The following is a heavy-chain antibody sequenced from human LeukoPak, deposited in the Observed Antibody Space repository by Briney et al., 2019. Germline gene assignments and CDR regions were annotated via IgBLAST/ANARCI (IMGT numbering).Heavy chain of an antibody. CDR3: ARVILVRGVIHYYYYGMDV. Sequence: ASVKVSCKASGYTFTSHDINWVRQATGQGLEWMGWMNPNSGNTGYAQKFQSRVTMTRNTSISTAYMELSSLRSEDTAVYYCARVILVRGVIHYYYYGMDVWGQGTTVTVSS. CDR1: GYTFTSHD. D-gene: IGHD3-10*01. J-gene: IGHJ6*02. CDR2: MNPNSGNT. V-gene: IGHV1-8*01.